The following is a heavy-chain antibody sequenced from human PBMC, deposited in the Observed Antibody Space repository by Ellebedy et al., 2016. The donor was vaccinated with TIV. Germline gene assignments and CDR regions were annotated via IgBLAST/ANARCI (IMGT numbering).Heavy chain of an antibody. CDR3: ARGDSPSHYYDPRGALPFGY. V-gene: IGHV3-30*01. J-gene: IGHJ4*02. D-gene: IGHD3-22*01. CDR1: GFTFSSYA. CDR2: ISYDAAYK. Sequence: GESLKISCAASGFTFSSYALHWVRQAPGQGLEWVAVISYDAAYKDFADSVKGRFTISRDNSKSTVYLQMNSLRPEDTAVYYCARGDSPSHYYDPRGALPFGYWGQGTLVTVSS.